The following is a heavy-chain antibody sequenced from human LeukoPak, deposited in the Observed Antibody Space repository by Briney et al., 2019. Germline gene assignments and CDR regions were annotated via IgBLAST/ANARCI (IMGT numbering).Heavy chain of an antibody. Sequence: GGSLRLSCAVSGFIFSSNWMSWVRQAPGKGLEWVANINEDGSVKYYADSVKGRFTISRDNSKNTLYLQMNSLRAEDTAVYYCARVPYYYYDSSGSFDYWGQGTLVTVSS. CDR3: ARVPYYYYDSSGSFDY. CDR1: GFIFSSNW. J-gene: IGHJ4*02. V-gene: IGHV3-7*01. D-gene: IGHD3-22*01. CDR2: INEDGSVK.